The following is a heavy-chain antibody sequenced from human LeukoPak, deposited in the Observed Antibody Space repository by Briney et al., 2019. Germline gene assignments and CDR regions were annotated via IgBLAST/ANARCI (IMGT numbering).Heavy chain of an antibody. J-gene: IGHJ6*03. CDR3: ARLMGGYDWGAYYYYMDV. CDR2: IYHSGST. V-gene: IGHV4-4*02. D-gene: IGHD5-12*01. Sequence: SGTLSLTCAVSGDSISSSNWWSWVRQPPGKGMEWIGEIYHSGSTNYNPSLKSRVTISVDASKNQFSLKLSSVTAADTAVYYCARLMGGYDWGAYYYYMDVWGKGTTVTVSS. CDR1: GDSISSSNW.